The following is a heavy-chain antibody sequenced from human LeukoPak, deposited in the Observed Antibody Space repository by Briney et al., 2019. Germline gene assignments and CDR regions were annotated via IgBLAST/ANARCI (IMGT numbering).Heavy chain of an antibody. CDR1: GFTVSSNY. Sequence: GGSLRLSCAASGFTVSSNYMSWVRQAPGKGLEWVSVIYSGGSTYYADSAKGRFTISRDNSKNTLYLQMNSLRAEDTAVYYCARAGYYYDRSGYYYPFDYWGQGTLVTVSS. D-gene: IGHD3-22*01. CDR2: IYSGGST. J-gene: IGHJ4*02. V-gene: IGHV3-66*01. CDR3: ARAGYYYDRSGYYYPFDY.